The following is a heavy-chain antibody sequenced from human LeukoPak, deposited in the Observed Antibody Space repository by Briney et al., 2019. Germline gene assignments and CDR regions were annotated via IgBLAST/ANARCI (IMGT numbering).Heavy chain of an antibody. J-gene: IGHJ4*02. CDR3: ARGPGIAVAGMDY. CDR1: GFTVSNNY. Sequence: GGSLRLSCAASGFTVSNNYMTWVRQAPGKGLEWVSIIYSGGSTYYADSVKGRFTISRDNSKNTLYLQMNNLRAEDTAVYYCARGPGIAVAGMDYWGQGTLVTVSS. D-gene: IGHD6-19*01. V-gene: IGHV3-53*01. CDR2: IYSGGST.